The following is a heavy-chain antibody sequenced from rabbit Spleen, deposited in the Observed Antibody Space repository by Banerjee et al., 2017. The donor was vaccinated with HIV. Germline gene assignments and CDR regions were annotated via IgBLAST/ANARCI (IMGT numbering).Heavy chain of an antibody. CDR1: GVSFSGSSY. J-gene: IGHJ6*01. CDR3: ARDSGTSFSSYGMDL. CDR2: IGAGVTYTT. D-gene: IGHD8-1*01. V-gene: IGHV1S45*01. Sequence: QEQLVESGGGLVKPEGSLTLTCIASGVSFSGSSYMCWVRQPPGKGPEWIACIGAGVTYTTYYATWAKGRFTISKTSSTTVTLQMTSLTAADTATYFCARDSGTSFSSYGMDLWGPGTLVTVS.